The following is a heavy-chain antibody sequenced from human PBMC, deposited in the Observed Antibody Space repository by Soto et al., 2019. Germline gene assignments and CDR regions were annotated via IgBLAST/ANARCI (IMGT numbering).Heavy chain of an antibody. CDR1: GFDASVNC. CDR3: VRENYYYGMDV. CDR2: INNAYST. V-gene: IGHV3-66*01. J-gene: IGHJ6*02. Sequence: EVQLEESGGTWVQPGGSLRLSCAASGFDASVNCMTWVRQAPGKGLEWVSAINNAYSTFYADSVKGRFTISRDNSKNTVYLQVSSLRVEDTAMYYCVRENYYYGMDVWGQGTAVTVSS.